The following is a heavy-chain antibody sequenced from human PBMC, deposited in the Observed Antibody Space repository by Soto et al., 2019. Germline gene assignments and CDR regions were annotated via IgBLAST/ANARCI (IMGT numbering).Heavy chain of an antibody. CDR2: ISGGGGST. CDR3: AKYSEYSGYDGTYFDY. J-gene: IGHJ4*02. Sequence: PWGSLRLSCAASGFTFFTYAIIFFRQSPFKWLDWVSTISGGGGSTYYADSVKGRFTISRDNSKSTLYLQMNSLRAEDTAVYYCAKYSEYSGYDGTYFDYWGQGSLVTVSS. D-gene: IGHD5-12*01. V-gene: IGHV3-23*01. CDR1: GFTFFTYA.